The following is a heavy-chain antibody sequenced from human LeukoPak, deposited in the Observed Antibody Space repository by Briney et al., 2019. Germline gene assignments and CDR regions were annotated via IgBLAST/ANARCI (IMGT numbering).Heavy chain of an antibody. CDR3: ARDHSHSALTDFDY. CDR2: INWNGGST. CDR1: GFTFDDYG. J-gene: IGHJ4*02. Sequence: GGSLRLSCAASGFTFDDYGMSWVRQAPGKGLEWVSGINWNGGSTGYADSVKGRFTISRDNAKNSLYLQMNSLRAEDTALYYCARDHSHSALTDFDYWGQGTLVTVSS. V-gene: IGHV3-20*04. D-gene: IGHD1-26*01.